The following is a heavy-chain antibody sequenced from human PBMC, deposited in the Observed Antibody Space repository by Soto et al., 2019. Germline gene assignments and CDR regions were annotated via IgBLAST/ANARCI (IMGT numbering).Heavy chain of an antibody. Sequence: GGSLRLSCAASGFTFSSYWMSWVRQAPGKGLEWVATIRGSGSSKYYADSVKGRFTISRDNSKNTLYLQMNSLRAEDTAVYYCAKDKFRVVIIGVGREFDYWGQGTLVTVSS. J-gene: IGHJ4*02. CDR1: GFTFSSYW. D-gene: IGHD3-3*01. CDR2: IRGSGSSK. V-gene: IGHV3-23*01. CDR3: AKDKFRVVIIGVGREFDY.